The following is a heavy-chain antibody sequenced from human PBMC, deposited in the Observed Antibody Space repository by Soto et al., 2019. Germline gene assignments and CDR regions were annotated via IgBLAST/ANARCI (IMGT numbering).Heavy chain of an antibody. J-gene: IGHJ5*02. Sequence: QVQLVQSGAEVKKPGASVKVSCKASGYTFTNFGIGWVRQAPGQGLEWMGWISPYNGNTNYAQKLQGRVTMTTDTSTSTAYMELRSLRSDDTAVYYGATSYDWGFDPWGQGTLVPVSS. D-gene: IGHD5-12*01. CDR1: GYTFTNFG. CDR3: ATSYDWGFDP. CDR2: ISPYNGNT. V-gene: IGHV1-18*04.